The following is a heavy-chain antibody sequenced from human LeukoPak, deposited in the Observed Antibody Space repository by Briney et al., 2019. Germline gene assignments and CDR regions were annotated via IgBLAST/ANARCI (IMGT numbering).Heavy chain of an antibody. D-gene: IGHD4-23*01. J-gene: IGHJ4*02. Sequence: SETLSLTCTVSGGSISSSSYYWGWIRQPPGKGLEWIGSIYYSGSTNYNPSLKSRVTISVDTSKNQFSLKLSSVTAADTAVYYCARHMGLRWYYFDYWGQGTLVTVSS. CDR2: IYYSGST. CDR3: ARHMGLRWYYFDY. V-gene: IGHV4-39*01. CDR1: GGSISSSSYY.